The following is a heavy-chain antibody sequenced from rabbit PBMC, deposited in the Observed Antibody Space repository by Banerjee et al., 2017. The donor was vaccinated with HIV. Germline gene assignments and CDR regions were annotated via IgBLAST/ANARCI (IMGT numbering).Heavy chain of an antibody. V-gene: IGHV1S45*01. CDR1: GFSYSGGYD. CDR3: ARPFANSSGYYTLDL. CDR2: IYAGSSGNT. J-gene: IGHJ4*01. D-gene: IGHD1-1*01. Sequence: QEQLEESGGDLVKPGASLTLTCKASGFSYSGGYDMCWVRQAPGKGLEWIGCIYAGSSGNTYYANWAKGRFTISKTSSTTVTLQMTSLTVADTATYFCARPFANSSGYYTLDLWGQGTLVTVS.